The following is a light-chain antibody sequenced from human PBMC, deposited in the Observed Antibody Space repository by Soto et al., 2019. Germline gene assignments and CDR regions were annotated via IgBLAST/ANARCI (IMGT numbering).Light chain of an antibody. V-gene: IGKV1-5*01. CDR2: DAS. J-gene: IGKJ1*01. CDR1: QSISSW. CDR3: QQYNSYGT. Sequence: DIQMTQSISTLSASVGDRVTITCRASQSISSWLAWYQQKPGKAPKLLIYDASSLESGVPSRFSGSGSGTEFTLTISSLQPDDFATYYCQQYNSYGTFGQGTKVDIK.